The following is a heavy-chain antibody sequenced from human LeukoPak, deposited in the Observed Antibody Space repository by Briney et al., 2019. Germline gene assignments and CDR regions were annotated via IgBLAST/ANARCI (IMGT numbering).Heavy chain of an antibody. D-gene: IGHD6-19*01. CDR3: AKNIAVALDAFDI. V-gene: IGHV3-64*04. Sequence: GGSLRLSCSASGFTFSNYVMHWVRQAPGKGLEYASVIRSDGGSTYYADSVKGRFTISRDNSKNTLYLQMNSLRAEDTAVYYCAKNIAVALDAFDIWGQGTMVTVSS. CDR2: IRSDGGST. J-gene: IGHJ3*02. CDR1: GFTFSNYV.